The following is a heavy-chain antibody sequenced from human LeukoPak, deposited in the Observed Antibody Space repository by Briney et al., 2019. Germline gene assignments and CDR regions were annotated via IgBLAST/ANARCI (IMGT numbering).Heavy chain of an antibody. CDR1: GFTFSSYG. D-gene: IGHD3-9*01. CDR3: AKDLPYYDILTGYYPRAPYYYYGMDV. CDR2: ISYDGSNK. J-gene: IGHJ6*02. V-gene: IGHV3-30*18. Sequence: GGSLRLSCAASGFTFSSYGMHWVRQAPGKGLEWVSVISYDGSNKYYADSVKGRFTISRDNSKNTLYLQMNSLRAEDTAVYYCAKDLPYYDILTGYYPRAPYYYYGMDVWGQGTTVTVSS.